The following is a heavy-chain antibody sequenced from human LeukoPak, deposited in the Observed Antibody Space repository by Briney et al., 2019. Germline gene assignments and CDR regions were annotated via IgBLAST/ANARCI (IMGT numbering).Heavy chain of an antibody. D-gene: IGHD2-2*01. Sequence: GGSLRLSCAASGFTFSDYAMNWVRQAPGKGLEWVSSINSGGSYTSYAVSVKGRFPVSRDNAKDSLVLQMRSLSDEDTAVYYCARGPALYCTSSSCLDGVNWGQGNLVSVSS. J-gene: IGHJ4*02. V-gene: IGHV3-21*01. CDR3: ARGPALYCTSSSCLDGVN. CDR1: GFTFSDYA. CDR2: INSGGSYT.